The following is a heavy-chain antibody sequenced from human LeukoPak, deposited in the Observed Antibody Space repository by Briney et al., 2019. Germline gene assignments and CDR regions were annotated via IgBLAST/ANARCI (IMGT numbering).Heavy chain of an antibody. J-gene: IGHJ4*02. CDR3: AKESGYYHY. V-gene: IGHV3-53*01. CDR1: GFTVTNNY. D-gene: IGHD3-3*01. CDR2: IYGGGDT. Sequence: GGSLRLSCAASGFTVTNNYVNRVRQAPGKGLEWVSIIYGGGDTSYADSVKGRFTISRDNSKNTVYLQMNSLRAEDTAVYYCAKESGYYHYWGQGTLVTVSS.